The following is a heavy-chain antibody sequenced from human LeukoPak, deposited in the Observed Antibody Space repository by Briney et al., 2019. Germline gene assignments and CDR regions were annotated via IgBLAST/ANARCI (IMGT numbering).Heavy chain of an antibody. J-gene: IGHJ4*02. CDR3: ASGDYGDPPLNY. CDR1: GYTFTGYY. V-gene: IGHV1-2*02. CDR2: INPNTGGT. Sequence: ASVKVSCKASGYTFTGYYMHWVRQAPGQGLEWMGWINPNTGGTNYAQKFQGRDTMTRDTSISTAYMELSRLRSDDTAVYYCASGDYGDPPLNYWGQGTLVTVSS. D-gene: IGHD4/OR15-4a*01.